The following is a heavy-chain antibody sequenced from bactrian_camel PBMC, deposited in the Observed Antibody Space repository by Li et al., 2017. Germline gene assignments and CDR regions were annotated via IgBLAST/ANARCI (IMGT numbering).Heavy chain of an antibody. J-gene: IGHJ4*01. D-gene: IGHD6*01. CDR2: IYRNGAT. V-gene: IGHV3S6*01. CDR3: AADRSYGGSWCHDRRAIDYHY. Sequence: HVQLVESGGGSVQPGGSLRLSCVFSGDTYTNYYMAWFRQAPGEEREGVAAIYRNGATVYEDSVKGRFTISKDNAKFNLYLQMNSLKPEDTAMYYCAADRSYGGSWCHDRRAIDYHYWGQGTQVTVS. CDR1: GDTYTNYY.